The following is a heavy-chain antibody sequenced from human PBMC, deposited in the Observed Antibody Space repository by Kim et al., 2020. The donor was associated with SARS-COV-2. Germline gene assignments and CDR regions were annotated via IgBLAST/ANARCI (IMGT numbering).Heavy chain of an antibody. CDR2: ITWNSDTL. D-gene: IGHD3-10*01. Sequence: GGSLRLSCAASGFTFRNYAMHWVRQVPGKGLEWVSGITWNSDTLAYAYSVKGRFTISRDNAKNSLFLQMNGLTPEDTAFYYCAREFAPSYYYYMDDWGKG. J-gene: IGHJ6*03. V-gene: IGHV3-9*01. CDR1: GFTFRNYA. CDR3: AREFAPSYYYYMDD.